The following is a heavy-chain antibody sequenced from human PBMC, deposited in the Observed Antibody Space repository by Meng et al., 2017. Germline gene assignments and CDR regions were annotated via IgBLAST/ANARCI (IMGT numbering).Heavy chain of an antibody. CDR3: AREDDYAAFDI. D-gene: IGHD4-17*01. CDR2: ISYDGSNK. CDR1: GFTFSSYA. Sequence: QVRLVGSGGGVVQPGRSLRLSCAASGFTFSSYAMHWVRQAPGKGLEWVAVISYDGSNKYYADSVKGRFTISRDNSKNTLYLQMNSLRAEDTAVYYCAREDDYAAFDIWGQGTMVTVSS. V-gene: IGHV3-30*01. J-gene: IGHJ3*02.